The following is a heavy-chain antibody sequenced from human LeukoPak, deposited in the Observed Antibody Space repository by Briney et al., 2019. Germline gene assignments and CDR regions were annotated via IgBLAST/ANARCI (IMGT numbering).Heavy chain of an antibody. Sequence: GGSLRLSCAASEFSVGSNYMTWVRQAPGKGLEWVSLIYGGGSTYYADSVKGRFTISRDNSKNTLYLQMNSLRAEDTAVYYCAKEAYDSSGYYYVQGDYFDYWGQGTLVTVSS. D-gene: IGHD3-22*01. J-gene: IGHJ4*02. CDR3: AKEAYDSSGYYYVQGDYFDY. CDR2: IYGGGST. CDR1: EFSVGSNY. V-gene: IGHV3-66*02.